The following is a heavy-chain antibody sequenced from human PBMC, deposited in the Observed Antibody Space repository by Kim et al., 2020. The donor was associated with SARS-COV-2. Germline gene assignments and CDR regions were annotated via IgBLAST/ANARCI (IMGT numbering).Heavy chain of an antibody. CDR3: ARLLVERADGGYFQH. CDR1: GYSFTSYW. J-gene: IGHJ1*01. CDR2: IYPGDSDT. Sequence: GESLKISCKGSGYSFTSYWIGWVRQMPGKGLEWMGIIYPGDSDTRYSPSFQGQVTISADKSISTAYLQWSSLKASDTAMYYCARLLVERADGGYFQHWGQGTLVTVSS. D-gene: IGHD1-1*01. V-gene: IGHV5-51*01.